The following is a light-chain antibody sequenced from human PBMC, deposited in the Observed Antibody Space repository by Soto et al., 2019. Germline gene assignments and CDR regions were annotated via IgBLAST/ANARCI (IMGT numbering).Light chain of an antibody. V-gene: IGKV3-20*01. CDR3: QQYGSSPC. Sequence: EIVLMQSPGTLSLSPGERATLSCRASQSVSSSYLAWYQQKPGQAPRLLIYGASSRATGIPDRFSGSGSGTDFTLTISRLEPEDFAVYYCQQYGSSPCFGPGTKLDIK. J-gene: IGKJ3*01. CDR1: QSVSSSY. CDR2: GAS.